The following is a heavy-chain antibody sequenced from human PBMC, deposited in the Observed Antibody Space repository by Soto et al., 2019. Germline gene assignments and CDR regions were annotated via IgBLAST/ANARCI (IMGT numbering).Heavy chain of an antibody. CDR1: GFTFSSYA. Sequence: GGSLRLSCAASGFTFSSYAMSWVRQAPGKGLEWVSAISGGGGSTYYADSVKGRFTISRDNSKNTLYLQMNSLRAEDTAVYYCAKSSKWEPERPRFDYWGQGTLVTVSS. CDR2: ISGGGGST. J-gene: IGHJ4*02. D-gene: IGHD1-26*01. CDR3: AKSSKWEPERPRFDY. V-gene: IGHV3-23*01.